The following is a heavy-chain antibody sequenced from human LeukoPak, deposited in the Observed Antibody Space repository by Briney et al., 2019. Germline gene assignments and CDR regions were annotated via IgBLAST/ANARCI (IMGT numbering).Heavy chain of an antibody. D-gene: IGHD3-10*01. Sequence: PSGTLSLTCTVSGGSINSYHWSWIRQPPGKGLEWIGYIYYSGSTDYNPSLKSRVTISVDTSKNQFSLRLSSVTAADTAVYYCARSPYMVRGVTNWFDPWGQGTLVTVSS. J-gene: IGHJ5*02. CDR1: GGSINSYH. CDR3: ARSPYMVRGVTNWFDP. V-gene: IGHV4-59*01. CDR2: IYYSGST.